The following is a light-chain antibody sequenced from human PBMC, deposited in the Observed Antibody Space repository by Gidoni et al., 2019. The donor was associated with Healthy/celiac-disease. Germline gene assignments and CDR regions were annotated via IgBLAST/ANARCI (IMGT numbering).Light chain of an antibody. Sequence: IVLTPSPGTLSLSPGERATLSCRASQSVSSSYLAWYQQKPGQAPRLLINGASGRATGIPDRFSGSGSGTDFTLTISRLEPEDFAVYYCQQYGSSPPFTFGPGTKVDIK. CDR2: GAS. CDR3: QQYGSSPPFT. CDR1: QSVSSSY. V-gene: IGKV3-20*01. J-gene: IGKJ3*01.